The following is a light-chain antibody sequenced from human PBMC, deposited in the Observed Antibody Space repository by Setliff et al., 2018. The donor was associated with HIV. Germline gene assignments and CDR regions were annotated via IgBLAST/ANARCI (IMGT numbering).Light chain of an antibody. CDR2: EVR. V-gene: IGLV2-14*01. CDR3: SSYAITNTLP. Sequence: QSVLTQPASVSGSPGQSITISCTGTNSDVGGYNYVPWYQQHPGRAPKLIIYEVRNRPSGVSHRFSGSKSGNTASLTISGLQAEDEADYYCSSYAITNTLPFGTGTKVTVL. CDR1: NSDVGGYNY. J-gene: IGLJ1*01.